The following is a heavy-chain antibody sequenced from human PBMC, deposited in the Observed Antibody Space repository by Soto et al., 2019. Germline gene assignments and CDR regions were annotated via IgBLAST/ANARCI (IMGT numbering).Heavy chain of an antibody. J-gene: IGHJ4*02. D-gene: IGHD5-12*01. CDR1: GFTFSNYA. CDR3: GRVFPSGYGLFDY. Sequence: PGGSLILSCVASGFTFSNYAMSWVSQAPGKGLEWVANIKQDGSEERYVDSVKGRFTISRDNAKNSLYLQMNSLRAEDTAVYYCGRVFPSGYGLFDYWGQGTPVTVSS. CDR2: IKQDGSEE. V-gene: IGHV3-7*01.